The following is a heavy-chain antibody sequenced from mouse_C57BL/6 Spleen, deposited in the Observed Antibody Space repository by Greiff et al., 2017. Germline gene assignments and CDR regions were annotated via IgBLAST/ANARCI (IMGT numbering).Heavy chain of an antibody. V-gene: IGHV1-66*01. J-gene: IGHJ3*01. Sequence: QVQLQQSGPELVKPGASVKISCKASGYSFTSYYIHWVKQRPGQGLEWIGWIYPGSGNTKYNEKFKGKATLTADTSSSTAYMQLSSLTSEDAAVYYCASDSSGYFAYWGQGTLVTVSA. CDR3: ASDSSGYFAY. CDR2: IYPGSGNT. D-gene: IGHD3-2*02. CDR1: GYSFTSYY.